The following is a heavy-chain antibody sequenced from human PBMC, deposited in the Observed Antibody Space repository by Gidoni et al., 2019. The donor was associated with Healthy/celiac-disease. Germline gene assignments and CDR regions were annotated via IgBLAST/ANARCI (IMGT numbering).Heavy chain of an antibody. CDR3: ARMLPPGIAAAGFDY. J-gene: IGHJ4*02. V-gene: IGHV1-2*04. CDR2: INPNSGGT. CDR1: GYPFTGYY. Sequence: QVQLVQSGAEVKKPGASVKVSCKASGYPFTGYYMHWVRQAPGQGLEWMGWINPNSGGTNYAQKFQGWVTMTRDTSISTAYMELSRLRSDDTAVYYCARMLPPGIAAAGFDYWGQGTLVTVSS. D-gene: IGHD6-13*01.